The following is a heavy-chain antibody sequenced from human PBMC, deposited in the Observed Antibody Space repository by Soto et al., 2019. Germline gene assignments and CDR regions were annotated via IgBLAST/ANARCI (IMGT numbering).Heavy chain of an antibody. V-gene: IGHV3-48*01. Sequence: EVQLVESGGGLVQPGGSLRLSCAASGFTFSSYSMNWVRQAPGEGLEWVSYISSRSSTIFYADSVKGRFTISRDNAKNSLYLQMNSLRAEDSAVYYCARIGYSSWSDYWGQGTPVAVSS. J-gene: IGHJ4*02. CDR2: ISSRSSTI. CDR1: GFTFSSYS. D-gene: IGHD6-6*01. CDR3: ARIGYSSWSDY.